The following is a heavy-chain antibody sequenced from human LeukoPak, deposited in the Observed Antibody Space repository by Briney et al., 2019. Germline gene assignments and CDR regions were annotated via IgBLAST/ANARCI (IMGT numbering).Heavy chain of an antibody. CDR2: IRHDGHT. V-gene: IGHV4-38-2*02. CDR1: GYFSTSYY. CDR3: ARQVATKGEWAFDV. J-gene: IGHJ3*01. D-gene: IGHD5-12*01. Sequence: TSETLSLTCTVSGYFSTSYYWGWIRQPPGKGLEWIASIRHDGHTYYNASLKSQVTVSVDMSRNQFYLRLNSLTAADTAVYYCARQVATKGEWAFDVWGQGTMVTVSS.